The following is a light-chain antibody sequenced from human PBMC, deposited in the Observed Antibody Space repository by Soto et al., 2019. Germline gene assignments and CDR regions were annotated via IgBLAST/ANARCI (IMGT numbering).Light chain of an antibody. V-gene: IGKV3-20*01. CDR3: QQYMSSVT. Sequence: EIVLTQSPGSLSLSPGERATLSCRASQSVDNTFFALYQKKPGQAPRLLMYGVSKRATGIPDRFSGSGSATDFTLTIGRLEPEDFAVYYCQQYMSSVTFGQGTRVEIK. J-gene: IGKJ1*01. CDR2: GVS. CDR1: QSVDNTF.